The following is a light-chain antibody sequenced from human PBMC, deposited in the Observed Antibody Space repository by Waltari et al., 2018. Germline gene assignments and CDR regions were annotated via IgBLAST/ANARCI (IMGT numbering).Light chain of an antibody. CDR2: EGS. V-gene: IGLV2-23*03. CDR1: SSDVGSDNL. J-gene: IGLJ1*01. Sequence: QSALTQPASVSGSPGQSITISCTGTSSDVGSDNLVSWYQQHPGKAPKLMIYEGSKRPSGVSNRFSGSKSGNTASLTIYGLQAEDEADYYCCSYAGSSTFDFGTGTKVTVL. CDR3: CSYAGSSTFD.